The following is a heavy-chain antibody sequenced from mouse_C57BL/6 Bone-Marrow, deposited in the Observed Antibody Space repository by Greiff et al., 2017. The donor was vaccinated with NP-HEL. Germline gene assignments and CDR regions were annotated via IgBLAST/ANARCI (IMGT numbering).Heavy chain of an antibody. J-gene: IGHJ2*01. CDR2: IDPETGGT. D-gene: IGHD2-4*01. CDR1: GYTFTDYE. Sequence: VQLQQSGAELVRPGASVTLSCKASGYTFTDYEMHWVKQTPVHGLEWIGAIDPETGGTAYNQKFKGKAILTADKSSSTAYMELRSLTSEDSAVYYCTRGYDYAYFDYWGQGTTLTVSS. CDR3: TRGYDYAYFDY. V-gene: IGHV1-15*01.